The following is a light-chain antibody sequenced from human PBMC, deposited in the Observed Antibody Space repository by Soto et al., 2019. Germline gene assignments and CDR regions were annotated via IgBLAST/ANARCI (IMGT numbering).Light chain of an antibody. J-gene: IGKJ4*01. CDR2: DAS. CDR3: QQRSNWPPGGT. Sequence: EIVLTQSPATLSLSPGERATLSCRASQSVGTHLAWYQKKPGQGPRLLIYDASTRATGIPARFSGGGSGTDFTLTISSLDPDDFAVYYCQQRSNWPPGGTFGGGTKVEIK. CDR1: QSVGTH. V-gene: IGKV3-11*01.